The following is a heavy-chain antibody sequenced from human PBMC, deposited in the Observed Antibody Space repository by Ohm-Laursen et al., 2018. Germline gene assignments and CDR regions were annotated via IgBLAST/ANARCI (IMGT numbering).Heavy chain of an antibody. V-gene: IGHV3-74*01. CDR2: ADSGGSAT. CDR3: ARGSLNGLDV. D-gene: IGHD3-16*01. CDR1: GFTFSTYP. J-gene: IGHJ6*02. Sequence: SLRLSCAASGFTFSTYPMHWVRQGPGKGVVWVSRADSGGSATSYADSVKGRFTISRDNAKNTLYLQMNSLRAEDTAVYYCARGSLNGLDVWGQGTTVIVSS.